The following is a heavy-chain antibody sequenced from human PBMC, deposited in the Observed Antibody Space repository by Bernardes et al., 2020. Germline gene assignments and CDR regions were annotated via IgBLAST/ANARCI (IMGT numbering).Heavy chain of an antibody. J-gene: IGHJ4*02. D-gene: IGHD6-19*01. V-gene: IGHV3-7*01. CDR2: IKQDGSEE. CDR1: GFTFTSHW. Sequence: GSLRLSCAASGFTFTSHWVNWVRQAPGKGLEWVANIKQDGSEENYVDSVKGRFTISRDNAKNSLYLQMNSLRADDTAVYYCASGGGWLIEYWGQGTLVTVSS. CDR3: ASGGGWLIEY.